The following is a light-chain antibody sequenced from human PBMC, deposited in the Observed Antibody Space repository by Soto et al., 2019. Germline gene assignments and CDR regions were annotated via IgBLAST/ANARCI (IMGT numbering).Light chain of an antibody. Sequence: IVLTQSPGTLAFSPGESATLSCRASQSVSSSYLAWYQQKPGQAPRLLIYGASNRATGIPARFSGSVSGTDGTLTISSLEKEDGTVYYCQQRSNWTLTFGGGTKVDIK. CDR3: QQRSNWTLT. CDR2: GAS. CDR1: QSVSSSY. J-gene: IGKJ4*01. V-gene: IGKV3D-20*02.